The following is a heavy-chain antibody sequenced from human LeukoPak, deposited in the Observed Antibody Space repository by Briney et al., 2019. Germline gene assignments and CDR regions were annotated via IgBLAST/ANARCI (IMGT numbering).Heavy chain of an antibody. V-gene: IGHV1-8*03. CDR1: GYTFTSYD. J-gene: IGHJ6*03. Sequence: VASVKVSCKASGYTFTSYDINWVRQATGQGLEWMGWMNPNSGNTGYAQKFQGRVTITADKSTSTAYMELSSLRSEDTAVYYCARVGIGDYGYYYYYMDVWGKGTTVTVSS. CDR2: MNPNSGNT. D-gene: IGHD4-17*01. CDR3: ARVGIGDYGYYYYYMDV.